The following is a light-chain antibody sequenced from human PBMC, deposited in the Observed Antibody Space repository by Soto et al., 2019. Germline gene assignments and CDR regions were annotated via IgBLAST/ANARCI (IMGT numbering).Light chain of an antibody. CDR3: SSYASSATYV. Sequence: QSARTQPASVSGSPGQSITISCTGTSSDVGGYNSVSWYQHHPGKAPKLMIYDVSNRPSGVSNRFSGSKSGNTASLTISGLQAEDEADYYCSSYASSATYVFGTGTKLTVL. CDR1: SSDVGGYNS. V-gene: IGLV2-14*03. CDR2: DVS. J-gene: IGLJ1*01.